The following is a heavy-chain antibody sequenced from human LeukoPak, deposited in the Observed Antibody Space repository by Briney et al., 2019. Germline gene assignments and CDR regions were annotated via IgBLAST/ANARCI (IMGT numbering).Heavy chain of an antibody. V-gene: IGHV4-34*01. J-gene: IGHJ4*02. CDR1: SGSFSGYY. D-gene: IGHD4-17*01. Sequence: SETLSLTCAVYSGSFSGYYWSWIRQPPGKGLEWIGEINHSGSTNYNPSLKSRVTISVDTSKNQFSLKLSSVTAADTAVYYCARATPTTVTTIGLFDYWGQGTLVTVSS. CDR3: ARATPTTVTTIGLFDY. CDR2: INHSGST.